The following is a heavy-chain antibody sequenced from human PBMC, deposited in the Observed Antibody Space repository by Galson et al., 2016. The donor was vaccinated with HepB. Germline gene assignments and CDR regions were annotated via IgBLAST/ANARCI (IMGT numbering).Heavy chain of an antibody. V-gene: IGHV3-23*01. J-gene: IGHJ4*02. CDR1: GFTFGRYA. Sequence: SLRLSCAASGFTFGRYAMSWVRQAPGEGLEWVSAISGDGGSTYYAGSVQGRFTSSRDRSTNTMYLQMNSLRIDDTAVYYCARFTQEWLDRVYYFDYWGQGTLVTVSS. CDR3: ARFTQEWLDRVYYFDY. D-gene: IGHD6-19*01. CDR2: ISGDGGST.